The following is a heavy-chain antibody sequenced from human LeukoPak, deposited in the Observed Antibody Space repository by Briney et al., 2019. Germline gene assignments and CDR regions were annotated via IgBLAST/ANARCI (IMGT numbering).Heavy chain of an antibody. D-gene: IGHD6-13*01. CDR2: IKQDGSEK. CDR3: ARNSAPLTIAAVGMDV. J-gene: IGHJ6*02. CDR1: GFTFSSYW. V-gene: IGHV3-7*01. Sequence: GGSLRLSCAASGFTFSSYWMNWVPQAPGKGLKWVADIKQDGSEKNYVASVKGRFTISRDNTKNSLYLQMNSLRGEDTAIYYCARNSAPLTIAAVGMDVWGQGTTVAVS.